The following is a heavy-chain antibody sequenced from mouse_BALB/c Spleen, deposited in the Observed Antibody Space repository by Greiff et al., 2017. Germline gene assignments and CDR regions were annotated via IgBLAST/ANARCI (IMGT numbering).Heavy chain of an antibody. J-gene: IGHJ2*01. CDR3: ARHGNWGQYYFDY. CDR1: GFAFSSYD. V-gene: IGHV5-12-1*01. Sequence: EVMLVESGGGLVKPGGSLKLSCAASGFAFSSYDMSWVRQTPEKRLEWVAYISSGGGSTYYPDTVKGRFTISRDNAKNTLYLQMSSLKSEDTAMYYCARHGNWGQYYFDYWGQGTTLTVSA. D-gene: IGHD4-1*01. CDR2: ISSGGGST.